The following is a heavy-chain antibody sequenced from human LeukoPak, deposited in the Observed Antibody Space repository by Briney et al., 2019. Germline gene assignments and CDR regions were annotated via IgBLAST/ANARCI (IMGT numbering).Heavy chain of an antibody. V-gene: IGHV1-8*01. CDR1: X. D-gene: IGHD1-1*01. CDR3: ARGRYNWNDYLDY. J-gene: IGHJ4*02. CDR2: MNPDSGTT. Sequence: XINXVXQAXXXXLXWMGWMNPDSGTTGYAQKFQGRVTMTRNTSISTACIELSSLRSEDTAVYYCARGRYNWNDYLDYWGQGTLVTVSS.